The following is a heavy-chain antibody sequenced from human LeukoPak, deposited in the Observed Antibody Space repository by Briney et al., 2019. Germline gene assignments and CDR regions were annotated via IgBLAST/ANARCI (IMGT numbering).Heavy chain of an antibody. D-gene: IGHD3-22*01. Sequence: SETLSLTCTVSGGSVNSGSYYWNWIRQPPGKGLEWIGEINHSGSTNYNASLKSRVTISVDTSKNQFSLKLSSVTAADTAVYYCARSYDSSGYSHWGQGTLVTVSS. CDR3: ARSYDSSGYSH. V-gene: IGHV4-61*01. CDR2: INHSGST. CDR1: GGSVNSGSYY. J-gene: IGHJ4*02.